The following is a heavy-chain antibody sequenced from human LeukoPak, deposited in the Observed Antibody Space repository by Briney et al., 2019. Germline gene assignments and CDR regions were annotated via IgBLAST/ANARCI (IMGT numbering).Heavy chain of an antibody. CDR3: ARHSPVGIFYFDY. CDR1: GGSFSNSSSY. Sequence: PSETLSLTCAVYGGSFSNSSSYWGWIRQPPGKGLEWIGSIYYSGSTYYNPSLKSRVTISVDTSKNQFSLKLSSVTAADTAVYYCARHSPVGIFYFDYWGQGTLVTVSS. D-gene: IGHD1-26*01. J-gene: IGHJ4*02. CDR2: IYYSGST. V-gene: IGHV4-39*01.